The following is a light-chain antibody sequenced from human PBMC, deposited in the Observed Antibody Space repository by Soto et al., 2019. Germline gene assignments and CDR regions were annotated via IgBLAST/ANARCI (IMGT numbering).Light chain of an antibody. CDR2: AAS. Sequence: DTQMTQSPSSLSASVGDRVTITCRASQGIYNYLAWYQQKPGKVPKILIYAASSLVSGVPSRFSGSGSGTDFTLTISSLQPEDVATYYCQLYVSSLTWTFGQGTKVEIK. V-gene: IGKV1-27*01. CDR1: QGIYNY. CDR3: QLYVSSLTWT. J-gene: IGKJ1*01.